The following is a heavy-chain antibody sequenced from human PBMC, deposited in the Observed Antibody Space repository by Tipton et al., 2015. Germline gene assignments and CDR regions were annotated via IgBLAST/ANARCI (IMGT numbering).Heavy chain of an antibody. CDR2: IYYSGST. V-gene: IGHV4-34*01. Sequence: GLVKPSETLSLTCGGYGGSFSGYYWGWIRQPPGKGLEWIGHIYYSGSTNYNPFLKSRVTMSVDTSKNQFSLKLTSVTAADTAVYYCARGGNNWFDPWGQGTLVTVSS. CDR1: GGSFSGYY. CDR3: ARGGNNWFDP. J-gene: IGHJ5*02.